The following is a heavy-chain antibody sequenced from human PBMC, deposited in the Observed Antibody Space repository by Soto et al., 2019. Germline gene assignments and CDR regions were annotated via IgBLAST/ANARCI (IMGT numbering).Heavy chain of an antibody. J-gene: IGHJ4*02. V-gene: IGHV4-59*01. CDR1: GGSLSHYY. D-gene: IGHD1-26*01. CDR2: IYYSGST. Sequence: QVHLQESGPGLVTPSETLSLTCTVSGGSLSHYYWSWLPPPPGGGLEWIGYIYYSGSTNYNPALKSRLTIAVGTSRKEFSLRLTSVTAADSAVYYCARDPGGRFDSWGQGTLVTVSS. CDR3: ARDPGGRFDS.